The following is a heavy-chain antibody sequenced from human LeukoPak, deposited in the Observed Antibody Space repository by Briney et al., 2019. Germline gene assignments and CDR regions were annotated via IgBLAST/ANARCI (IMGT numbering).Heavy chain of an antibody. Sequence: GGSLRLSCAASGSTFDDYGMSWVRQAPGKGLEWVSAISGSGGSTYYADSVKGRFTISRDNSKNTLYLQMNSLRAQDTAVYYCAKDPGLAYSSGPIDYWGQGTLVTVSS. CDR1: GSTFDDYG. CDR3: AKDPGLAYSSGPIDY. D-gene: IGHD3/OR15-3a*01. J-gene: IGHJ4*02. CDR2: ISGSGGST. V-gene: IGHV3-23*01.